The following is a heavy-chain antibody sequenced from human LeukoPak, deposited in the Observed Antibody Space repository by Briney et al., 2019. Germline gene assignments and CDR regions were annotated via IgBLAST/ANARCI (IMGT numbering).Heavy chain of an antibody. J-gene: IGHJ4*02. V-gene: IGHV4-59*01. CDR2: IYYSGST. Sequence: SETLSLTCTVSGGSISSYYWSWIRQPPGKGLEWIGYIYYSGSTNYNPSLKSRVTISVDTSKNQFSLTLSSVTAADTAVYYCARVSYCSGGSCYSELDYWGQGTLVTVSS. CDR1: GGSISSYY. CDR3: ARVSYCSGGSCYSELDY. D-gene: IGHD2-15*01.